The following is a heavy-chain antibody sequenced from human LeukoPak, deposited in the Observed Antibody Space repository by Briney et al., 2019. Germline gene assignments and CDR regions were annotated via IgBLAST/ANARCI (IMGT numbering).Heavy chain of an antibody. CDR3: ASCFGRSPYLSLEITDY. CDR1: GFTFSSYA. CDR2: ISGSGGST. Sequence: SGGSLRLSCAASGFTFSSYAMSWVRQAPGKGLEWVSAISGSGGSTYYADSVKGRFTISRDNSKNTLYLQMNSLRAEDTAVYYCASCFGRSPYLSLEITDYWGQGTLVTVSS. J-gene: IGHJ4*02. V-gene: IGHV3-23*01. D-gene: IGHD5-24*01.